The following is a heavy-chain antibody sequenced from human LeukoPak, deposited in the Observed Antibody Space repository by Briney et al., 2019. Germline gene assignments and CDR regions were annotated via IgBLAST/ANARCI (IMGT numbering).Heavy chain of an antibody. CDR3: VREARGYHYTYFDY. J-gene: IGHJ4*02. CDR1: GFTLGSHD. V-gene: IGHV3-13*01. D-gene: IGHD5-18*01. Sequence: GGSLRLSCTASGFTLGSHDMHWVRQIPGQGLEWVAAVSSGFHAFFADSVEGRFTVSREDARNSLYLQMNSLRAGDTAVYYCVREARGYHYTYFDYWGQSTLVTVSS. CDR2: VSSGFHA.